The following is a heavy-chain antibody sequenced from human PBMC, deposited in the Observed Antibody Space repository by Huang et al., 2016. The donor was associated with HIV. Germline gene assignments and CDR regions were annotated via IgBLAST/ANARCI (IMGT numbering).Heavy chain of an antibody. CDR2: ISPIFGTA. V-gene: IGHV1-69*13. CDR3: ARTAYSYGFRQGYNWFDP. Sequence: QVLLVQSGAEVRKPGSSVQVSCTAFGGTFSSYAIRWVRQAPGQGLEWMGGISPIFGTANYTQKFQGRVTITVDESTNTGYMELTRLTSEDTAVYYCARTAYSYGFRQGYNWFDPWGQGTPVTVSS. D-gene: IGHD5-18*01. J-gene: IGHJ5*02. CDR1: GGTFSSYA.